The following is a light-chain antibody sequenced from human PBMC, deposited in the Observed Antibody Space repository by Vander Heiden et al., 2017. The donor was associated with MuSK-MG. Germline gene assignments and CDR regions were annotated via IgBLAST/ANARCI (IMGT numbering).Light chain of an antibody. Sequence: DTQMTHSPSSLSASVGERVTITCQASQDISNYLNWYQQKPCKAPKLLIYDASNLESGVPSRFSGSGYGTDFTFTISSRQPEDIASYYCQQNDNLPSITFGGGTKVEI. V-gene: IGKV1-33*01. CDR1: QDISNY. CDR3: QQNDNLPSIT. J-gene: IGKJ4*01. CDR2: DAS.